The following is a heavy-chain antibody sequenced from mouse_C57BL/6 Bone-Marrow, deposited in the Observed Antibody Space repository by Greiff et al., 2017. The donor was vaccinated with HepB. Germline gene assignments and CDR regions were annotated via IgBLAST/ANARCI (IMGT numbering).Heavy chain of an antibody. CDR2: IDPSDSYT. J-gene: IGHJ1*03. Sequence: VQLQQSGAELVMPGASVKLSCKASGYTFTSYWMHWVKQRPGQGLEWIGEIDPSDSYTNYNQKFKGKSTLTVDKSSSTAYMQLSSLTSEDSAVYYCARPPYFDVWGTGTTVTVSS. V-gene: IGHV1-69*01. CDR3: ARPPYFDV. CDR1: GYTFTSYW.